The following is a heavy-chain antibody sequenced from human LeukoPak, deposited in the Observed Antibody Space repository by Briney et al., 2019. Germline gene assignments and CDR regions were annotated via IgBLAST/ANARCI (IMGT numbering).Heavy chain of an antibody. D-gene: IGHD3-22*01. V-gene: IGHV3-23*01. J-gene: IGHJ4*02. CDR2: ISGNGGTT. CDR3: AKDLAARITMIVVAPFDY. CDR1: GFSFSSYA. Sequence: GGSLRLSCAASGFSFSSYAMSWVRQAPGEGLEWVSAISGNGGTTYYADSVKGRFAISRDNSKNTLNLQMNSLRAEDTAVYYCAKDLAARITMIVVAPFDYWGQGTLVTVSS.